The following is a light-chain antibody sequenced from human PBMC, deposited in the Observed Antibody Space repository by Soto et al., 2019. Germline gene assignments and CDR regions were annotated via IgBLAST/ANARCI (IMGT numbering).Light chain of an antibody. Sequence: QSALTQPASVSGSPGQSITISCTGTSSDVGGYNYVSWYQQHPGKAPKLMIYDVSNRPSGVSNRFCGSKSGNTASLTISGLHAEDEADYYCSSYTSSSSWVFGGGTKVTVL. CDR2: DVS. CDR3: SSYTSSSSWV. CDR1: SSDVGGYNY. J-gene: IGLJ3*02. V-gene: IGLV2-14*01.